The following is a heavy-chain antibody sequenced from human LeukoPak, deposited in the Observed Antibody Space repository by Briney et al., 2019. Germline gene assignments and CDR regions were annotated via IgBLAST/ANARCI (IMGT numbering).Heavy chain of an antibody. Sequence: ASVKVSCKTSGYTFTGYFTHWVRQAPGQGLEWLGWINPDSGVTKYAQKFQGRVTMTRDTSISTAYMELSRLRSDDTAVYYCASRELGYWGQGTLVTVSS. D-gene: IGHD1-26*01. V-gene: IGHV1-2*02. J-gene: IGHJ4*02. CDR1: GYTFTGYF. CDR2: INPDSGVT. CDR3: ASRELGY.